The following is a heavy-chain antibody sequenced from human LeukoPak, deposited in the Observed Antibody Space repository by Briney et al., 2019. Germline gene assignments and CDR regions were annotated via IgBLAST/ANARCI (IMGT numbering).Heavy chain of an antibody. D-gene: IGHD3-22*01. J-gene: IGHJ4*02. CDR3: ARAAGGHYYDSSGYLNY. Sequence: GGSLRLTCAASGGTVSSNYMSWIRQAPGKGLEWVADIYSGGTTYYAESVKGRVTISIDNSKNTLYLQMNSLSAEDTAVYYCARAAGGHYYDSSGYLNYWGQGTLVTVSS. CDR2: IYSGGTT. V-gene: IGHV3-53*01. CDR1: GGTVSSNY.